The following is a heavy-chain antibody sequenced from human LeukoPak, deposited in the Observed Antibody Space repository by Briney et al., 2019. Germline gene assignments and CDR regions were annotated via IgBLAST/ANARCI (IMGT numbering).Heavy chain of an antibody. J-gene: IGHJ4*02. CDR3: AIVRIGVAGTSFDY. D-gene: IGHD6-19*01. V-gene: IGHV1-2*02. CDR1: GYNFSGYY. CDR2: INPNSGGT. Sequence: ASVRVSCKASGYNFSGYYIHWVRLVPGQGLEWMGWINPNSGGTNYAQKFPDRVNMTRDTSISTAYMEVSSLTTDDTAIYYCAIVRIGVAGTSFDYWGQGTLVTISS.